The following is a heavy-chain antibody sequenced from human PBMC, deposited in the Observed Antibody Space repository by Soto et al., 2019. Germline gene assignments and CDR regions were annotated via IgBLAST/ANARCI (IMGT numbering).Heavy chain of an antibody. J-gene: IGHJ5*02. CDR2: ISYDGSNK. CDR3: AMTVTTLCNGFDP. V-gene: IGHV3-30-3*01. Sequence: GGSLRLSCAASGFTFSSYAMHWVRQAPGKGLEWVAVISYDGSNKYYADSLKSRVTISVDTSKNQFSLNLRSVTAADTAVYYCAMTVTTLCNGFDPWGQGIRFTVSS. D-gene: IGHD4-4*01. CDR1: GFTFSSYA.